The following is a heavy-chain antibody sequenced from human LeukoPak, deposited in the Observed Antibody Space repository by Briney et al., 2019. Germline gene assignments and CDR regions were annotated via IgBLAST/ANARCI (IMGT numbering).Heavy chain of an antibody. CDR2: ISGSGGST. Sequence: GGSLRLSCAASGFTFSTYGMTWVRQAPGKGLEWVSAISGSGGSTYYADSVKGRFTISRDNSKNTLYLQMNSLRAEDTALYYCAKTGGRAAAHWGQGTLVTVSS. D-gene: IGHD6-13*01. CDR3: AKTGGRAAAH. J-gene: IGHJ4*02. CDR1: GFTFSTYG. V-gene: IGHV3-23*01.